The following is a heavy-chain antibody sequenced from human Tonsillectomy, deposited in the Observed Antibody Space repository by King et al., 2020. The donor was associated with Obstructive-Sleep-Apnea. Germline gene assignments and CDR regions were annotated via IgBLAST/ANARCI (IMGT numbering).Heavy chain of an antibody. Sequence: VQLVESGGGLVQPGRSLRLSCAASGFTFDDYAMHWIRQAPGKGLEWVSGITWNSGSIGYADSVKGRFTVSRDNAKNSLYLQMNSLRTEDTALYYCANASTSWYSINYYYGMDVWGQGTTVTVSS. D-gene: IGHD6-13*01. J-gene: IGHJ6*02. CDR3: ANASTSWYSINYYYGMDV. CDR1: GFTFDDYA. CDR2: ITWNSGSI. V-gene: IGHV3-9*01.